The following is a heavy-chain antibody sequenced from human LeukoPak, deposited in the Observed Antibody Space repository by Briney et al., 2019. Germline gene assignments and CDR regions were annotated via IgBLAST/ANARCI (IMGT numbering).Heavy chain of an antibody. CDR2: ISSSGGST. V-gene: IGHV3-23*01. D-gene: IGHD3-10*02. J-gene: IGHJ6*04. CDR3: AELGITMIGGV. CDR1: GFTFSTYA. Sequence: GGSLRLSCAASGFTFSTYAMSWVRQAPGKGLEWVSSISSSGGSTYYADSVKGRFTISRDNSKNTLYLQMNSLRAEDTAVYYCAELGITMIGGVWGKGTTVTISS.